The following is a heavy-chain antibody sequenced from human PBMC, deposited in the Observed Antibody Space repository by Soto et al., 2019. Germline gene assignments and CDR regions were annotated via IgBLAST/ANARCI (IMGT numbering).Heavy chain of an antibody. J-gene: IGHJ6*03. CDR2: IYYSGST. CDR1: GGSISSSSYY. D-gene: IGHD3-3*01. Sequence: SETLSLTCTVSGGSISSSSYYWGWIRQPPGKGLEWIGSIYYSGSTYYNPSLKSRVTISVDTSKNQFSLKLSSVTAADTAVYYCARGPPVLRFLEWLPAYMDVWGKGTTVTVS. V-gene: IGHV4-39*01. CDR3: ARGPPVLRFLEWLPAYMDV.